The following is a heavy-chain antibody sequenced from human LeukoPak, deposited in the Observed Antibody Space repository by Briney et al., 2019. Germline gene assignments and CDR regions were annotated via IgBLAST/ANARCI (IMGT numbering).Heavy chain of an antibody. V-gene: IGHV1-69*13. CDR3: ARMTRSYDFWSGPGNYYYYMDV. Sequence: SVKVSCKASGGTFSSYAISWVRQAPGQGLEWMGGIIPIFGTANYAQKFQGRVAITADESTSTAYMELSSLRSEDTAVYYCARMTRSYDFWSGPGNYYYYMDVWGKGTTVTVSS. J-gene: IGHJ6*03. CDR2: IIPIFGTA. CDR1: GGTFSSYA. D-gene: IGHD3-3*01.